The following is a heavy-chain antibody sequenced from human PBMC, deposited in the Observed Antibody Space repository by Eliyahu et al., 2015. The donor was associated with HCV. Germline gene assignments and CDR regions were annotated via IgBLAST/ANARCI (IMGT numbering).Heavy chain of an antibody. CDR1: GFXFSSYS. V-gene: IGHV3-21*01. Sequence: EVQLVESGGGLVKPGGSLRLSCAASGFXFSSYSMNWVRQAPGKGLEWVSSISSSSSYIYYADSVKGRFTISRDNAKNSLYLQMNSLRAEDTAVYYCAREGRWLSKKRYYFDYWGQGTLVTVSS. J-gene: IGHJ4*02. CDR2: ISSSSSYI. D-gene: IGHD5-24*01. CDR3: AREGRWLSKKRYYFDY.